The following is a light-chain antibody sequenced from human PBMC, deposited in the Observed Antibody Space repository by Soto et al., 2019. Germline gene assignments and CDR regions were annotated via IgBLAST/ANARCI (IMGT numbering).Light chain of an antibody. CDR3: QQSYYTPLT. J-gene: IGKJ4*01. V-gene: IGKV1-9*01. Sequence: IQLTQSPSSLSASVGDRVTITCRASQGISSYLGWYQQKPGKAPNLLIYDASTLHSGVPSRFSGGGSGTDFTLTISSLQPEDFATYYCQQSYYTPLTFGGGTKVDIK. CDR2: DAS. CDR1: QGISSY.